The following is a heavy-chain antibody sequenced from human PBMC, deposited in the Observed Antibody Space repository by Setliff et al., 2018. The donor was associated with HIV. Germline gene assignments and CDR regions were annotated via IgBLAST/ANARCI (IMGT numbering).Heavy chain of an antibody. CDR3: ARHSIAVVIGVPERDDAFDI. CDR1: GGSISSSSYY. D-gene: IGHD2-21*01. Sequence: SETLSLTCTVSGGSISSSSYYWGWIRQPPGKGLEWIGYIYTSGSTNYNPSLKSRVTISVDTSKNQFSLKLSSVTAADTAVYYCARHSIAVVIGVPERDDAFDIWGQGTMVTVSS. J-gene: IGHJ3*02. V-gene: IGHV4-39*01. CDR2: IYTSGST.